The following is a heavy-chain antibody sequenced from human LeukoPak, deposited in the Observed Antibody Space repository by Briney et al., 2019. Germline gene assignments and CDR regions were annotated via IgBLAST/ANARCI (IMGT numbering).Heavy chain of an antibody. Sequence: PGGSLRLFCEASGLPLSPFRMNWVPQAPGKGLEWISYISSGSSSIYYADSVKGRFTISRDNAKNSLDLQMNNLRAEDTAVYFCARDYSSSSGRAFGIWGQGTMVTVSS. CDR3: ARDYSSSSGRAFGI. D-gene: IGHD6-6*01. J-gene: IGHJ3*02. CDR2: ISSGSSSI. V-gene: IGHV3-48*04. CDR1: GLPLSPFR.